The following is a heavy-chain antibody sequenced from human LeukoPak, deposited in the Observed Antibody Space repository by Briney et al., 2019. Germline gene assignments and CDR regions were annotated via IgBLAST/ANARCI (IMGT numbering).Heavy chain of an antibody. V-gene: IGHV3-48*04. CDR2: ISSSSRNTI. Sequence: GGSLRLSCAASGFTFSSYSMNWVRQAPGEGLEWVSYISSSSRNTIYYADSVKGRFTISRDNAKNSLYLQMNSLRAEDTAVYYCARKKKSWLSFESDAFDIWGQGTMVTVSS. J-gene: IGHJ3*02. CDR3: ARKKKSWLSFESDAFDI. D-gene: IGHD3-22*01. CDR1: GFTFSSYS.